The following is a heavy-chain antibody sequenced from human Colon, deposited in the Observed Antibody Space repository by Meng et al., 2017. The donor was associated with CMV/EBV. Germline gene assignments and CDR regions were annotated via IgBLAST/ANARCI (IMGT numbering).Heavy chain of an antibody. V-gene: IGHV3-23*01. CDR3: AKDLRITVFGVAPV. D-gene: IGHD3-3*01. Sequence: GRSLKISCAASGFMFISYGMHWVRQAPGRGPEWVSGISGSGGSIKYADSVKGRFTITRDNSKNTLYLQMDSLRVEDTAVYYCAKDLRITVFGVAPVWGQGTPVTVSS. J-gene: IGHJ4*02. CDR2: ISGSGGSI. CDR1: GFMFISYG.